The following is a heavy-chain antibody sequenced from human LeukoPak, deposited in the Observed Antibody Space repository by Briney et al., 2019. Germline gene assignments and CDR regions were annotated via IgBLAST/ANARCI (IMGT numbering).Heavy chain of an antibody. D-gene: IGHD3-3*01. V-gene: IGHV3-23*01. CDR3: ATNYDDSREAFDV. Sequence: GGSLRLSCAASGFTFSLYDIHWVRQTPGKGLEWVSGISGSGEDSNHADSVTGRFIISRENSKNTLYLQMNSLRADDTAVYYCATNYDDSREAFDVWGQGTVVTVSS. CDR2: ISGSGEDS. J-gene: IGHJ3*01. CDR1: GFTFSLYD.